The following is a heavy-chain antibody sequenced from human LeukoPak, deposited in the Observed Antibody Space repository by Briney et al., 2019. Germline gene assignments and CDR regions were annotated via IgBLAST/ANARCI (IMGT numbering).Heavy chain of an antibody. CDR2: ISGSGGST. Sequence: GGSLRLSCAASGFTFSSYAMSWVRQAPGKGLEWVSAISGSGGSTYYADSVKGRFTISRDNSKNTLYLQMNSLRAEDTAVYYCARDGGQNSDAFDIWGQGTMVTVSS. D-gene: IGHD6-25*01. V-gene: IGHV3-23*01. CDR1: GFTFSSYA. J-gene: IGHJ3*02. CDR3: ARDGGQNSDAFDI.